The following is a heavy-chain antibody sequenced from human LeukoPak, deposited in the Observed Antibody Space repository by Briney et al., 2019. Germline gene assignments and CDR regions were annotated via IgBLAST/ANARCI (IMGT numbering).Heavy chain of an antibody. J-gene: IGHJ4*02. CDR2: IKLDGSEK. Sequence: GGSLRLSCAASGFTFSSYWMSWVRQAPGKGLEWVANIKLDGSEKYYVDSVKGRFTISRDNAKNSQHLQMNSLRAEDTAVYYCAREISGGGYSDYCGQGNLVTVSS. CDR1: GFTFSSYW. D-gene: IGHD2-15*01. V-gene: IGHV3-7*01. CDR3: AREISGGGYSDY.